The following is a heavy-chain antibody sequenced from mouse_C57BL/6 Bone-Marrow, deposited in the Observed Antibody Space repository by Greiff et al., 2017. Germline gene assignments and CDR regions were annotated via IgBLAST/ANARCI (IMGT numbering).Heavy chain of an antibody. V-gene: IGHV1-39*01. CDR1: GYSFTDYN. J-gene: IGHJ4*01. Sequence: EVQLQQSGPELVKPGASVKISCKASGYSFTDYNMNWVKQSNGKSLEWIGVINPNYGGTSYNQKFKGKATLTVDKSSSTAYMELRSLTSEDSAVYYCARWDYGNSLCAMDYWGQGTSVTVSS. CDR2: INPNYGGT. D-gene: IGHD2-1*01. CDR3: ARWDYGNSLCAMDY.